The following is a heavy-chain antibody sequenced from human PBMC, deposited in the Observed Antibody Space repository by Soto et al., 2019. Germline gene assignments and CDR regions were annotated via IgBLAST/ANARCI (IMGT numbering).Heavy chain of an antibody. CDR1: GFTFSSYG. D-gene: IGHD3-10*01. CDR2: ISYDGSNQ. J-gene: IGHJ6*02. V-gene: IGHV3-30*18. CDR3: AKRRQLGDYYYYGMEV. Sequence: QVHLVESGGGVVQPGKSLRLSCAASGFTFSSYGMHWVRQAPGMRLEWVAIISYDGSNQYYADSVKGRFTISRHNSKNTLYLHMNSLRAEDTAVYYCAKRRQLGDYYYYGMEVWGQGTTVPVSS.